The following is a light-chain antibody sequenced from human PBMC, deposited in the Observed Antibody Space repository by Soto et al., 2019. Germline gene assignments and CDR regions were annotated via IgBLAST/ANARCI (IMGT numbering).Light chain of an antibody. V-gene: IGKV3D-20*02. J-gene: IGKJ5*01. CDR1: HIVSSNY. CDR3: QQRSNWPTKIT. CDR2: DAS. Sequence: EIVCTQSPSTVSLSPGERATLSCGARHIVSSNYLAWYQQKPGLAPRLLIYDASSRATGIPDRFSGSGSGTDFTLTISSLEPEDFAVYYCQQRSNWPTKITFGQGTRLEIK.